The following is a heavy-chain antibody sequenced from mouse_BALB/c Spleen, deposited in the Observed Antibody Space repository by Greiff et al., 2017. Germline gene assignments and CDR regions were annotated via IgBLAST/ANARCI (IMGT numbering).Heavy chain of an antibody. J-gene: IGHJ3*01. CDR3: ARGREAPFAY. CDR1: GFNIKDYY. CDR2: IDPENGNT. D-gene: IGHD3-1*01. Sequence: DVQLVESGAELVRPGALVKLSCKASGFNIKDYYMHWVKQRPEQGLEWIGWIDPENGNTIYDPKFQGKASITADTSSNTAYLQLSSLTSEDTAVYYCARGREAPFAYWGQGTLVTVSA. V-gene: IGHV14-1*02.